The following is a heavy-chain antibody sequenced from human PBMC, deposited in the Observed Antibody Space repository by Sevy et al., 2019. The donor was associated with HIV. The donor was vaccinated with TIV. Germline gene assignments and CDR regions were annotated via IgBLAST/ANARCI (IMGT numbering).Heavy chain of an antibody. CDR2: ISAYSGNT. Sequence: ASVKVSCKASGYTFTSYGINWVRQAPGQGLEWMGWISAYSGNTNYAQNLQGRVTMTTDTFTSTAYMELRSLTSDDTAVYYCARDQYDSSGYYYSYYGMDVWGQGTTVTVFS. D-gene: IGHD3-22*01. CDR1: GYTFTSYG. CDR3: ARDQYDSSGYYYSYYGMDV. V-gene: IGHV1-18*01. J-gene: IGHJ6*02.